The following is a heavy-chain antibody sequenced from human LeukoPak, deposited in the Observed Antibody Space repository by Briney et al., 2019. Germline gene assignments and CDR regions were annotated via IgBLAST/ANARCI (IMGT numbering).Heavy chain of an antibody. CDR2: IHTKGTT. V-gene: IGHV4-4*07. D-gene: IGHD1-26*01. Sequence: PSETLSLTCTVSTDSMYGYYWSWIRQPAGKGLEWIWRIHTKGTTNYNPSLKSRVTMSLDMSKNLFSLNLRSVTAADTAVYYCARHSGIVGATDHAFDIWGQGTMVTVSS. CDR1: TDSMYGYY. CDR3: ARHSGIVGATDHAFDI. J-gene: IGHJ3*02.